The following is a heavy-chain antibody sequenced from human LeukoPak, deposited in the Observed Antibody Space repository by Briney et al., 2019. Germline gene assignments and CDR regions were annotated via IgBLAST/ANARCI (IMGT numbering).Heavy chain of an antibody. V-gene: IGHV3-20*04. Sequence: GRSLRLSCAASGFTFSTYGMNWVRQAPGKGLEWVSGINWNGGSTGYADSVKGRFTISRDNAKNSLYLQMNSLRAEDTASYYCARGTLKAAATDFDYWGQGTLVTVSS. CDR3: ARGTLKAAATDFDY. J-gene: IGHJ4*02. CDR1: GFTFSTYG. D-gene: IGHD6-13*01. CDR2: INWNGGST.